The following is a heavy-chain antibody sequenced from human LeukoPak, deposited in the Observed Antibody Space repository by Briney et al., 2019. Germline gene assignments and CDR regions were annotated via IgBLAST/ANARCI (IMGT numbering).Heavy chain of an antibody. CDR2: INGDGSST. J-gene: IGHJ4*02. CDR3: ARGGGSSGWYGVDY. D-gene: IGHD6-19*01. Sequence: HTGGSLRLSCTASGFTFSSYWMHWVRQAPGKGLLWVSRINGDGSSTNYADSVKGRFTISRDNAKNTVYLQMNSLRVEGTAVYYCARGGGSSGWYGVDYWGQGTLVTVSS. V-gene: IGHV3-74*01. CDR1: GFTFSSYW.